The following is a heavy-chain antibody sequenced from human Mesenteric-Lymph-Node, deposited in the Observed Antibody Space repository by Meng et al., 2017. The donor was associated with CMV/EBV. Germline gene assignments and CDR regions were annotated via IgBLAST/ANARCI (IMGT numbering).Heavy chain of an antibody. CDR2: IYDAGNK. CDR1: GFTFSYYG. CDR3: AREQRITTPGYGMDV. V-gene: IGHV3-30*02. Sequence: GGSLRLSCAASGFTFSYYGMHWVRRAPGKGLEWMAFIYDAGNKYYADSVKGRLTISRDNSKNTLYLQMNSLRPDDTALYYCAREQRITTPGYGMDVWGQGTTVTVSS. D-gene: IGHD3-3*01. J-gene: IGHJ6*02.